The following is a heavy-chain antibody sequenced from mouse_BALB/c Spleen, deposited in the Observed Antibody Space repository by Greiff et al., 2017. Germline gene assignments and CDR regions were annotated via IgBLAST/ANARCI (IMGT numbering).Heavy chain of an antibody. CDR3: ARYGNHDY. D-gene: IGHD2-1*01. V-gene: IGHV1S132*01. J-gene: IGHJ2*01. CDR1: GYTFTSYW. CDR2: IFPGTGTT. Sequence: VQLQQSGAELVKPGASVKLSCKTSGYTFTSYWIQWVKQRPGQGLGWIGEIFPGTGTTYYNEKFKGKATLTIDTSSSPAYMQLSSLTSEDSAVYFCARYGNHDYWGQGTTRTGSS.